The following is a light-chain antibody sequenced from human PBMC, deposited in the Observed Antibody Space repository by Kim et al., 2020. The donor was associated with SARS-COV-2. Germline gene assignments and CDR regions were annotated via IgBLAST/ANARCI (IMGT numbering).Light chain of an antibody. J-gene: IGLJ2*01. Sequence: QSVLTQPPSVSAAPGQKVTISCSGSNSNVGNNYVSWFQKFPGTAPKLLIYDNSKRPSGIPDRFSGSKSGTSATLDITALQTGDGADYYGGTWDRSLTAVAFGGGTKVTVL. CDR3: GTWDRSLTAVA. CDR1: NSNVGNNY. CDR2: DNS. V-gene: IGLV1-51*01.